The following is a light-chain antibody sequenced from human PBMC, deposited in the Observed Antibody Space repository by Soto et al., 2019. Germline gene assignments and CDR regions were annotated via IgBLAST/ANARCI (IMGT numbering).Light chain of an antibody. J-gene: IGKJ4*01. CDR1: QSVGTW. V-gene: IGKV1-5*03. CDR3: HQYDNYST. Sequence: DIQMTQSPSTLSASVGDRVTITCRASQSVGTWLAWYQLKPGKAPNVLIYKASSLQSWVPSRFSGSGSATEFTLTISSLQPDDFATYFCHQYDNYSTFCGGTRVEIK. CDR2: KAS.